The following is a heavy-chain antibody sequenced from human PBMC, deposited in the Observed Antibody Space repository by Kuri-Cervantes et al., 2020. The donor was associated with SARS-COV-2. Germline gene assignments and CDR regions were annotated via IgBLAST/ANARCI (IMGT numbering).Heavy chain of an antibody. J-gene: IGHJ4*02. Sequence: GGSLRLSCAASGFTFSSYWMSWVRQAPGKGLEWVAVIWYDGSNKYYADSVKGRFTISRDNSKNTLYLQMNSLRAEDTAVYYCARDLSTVLGEDYFDYWGQGTLVTVSS. CDR1: GFTFSSYW. CDR2: IWYDGSNK. V-gene: IGHV3-33*08. CDR3: ARDLSTVLGEDYFDY. D-gene: IGHD2-8*01.